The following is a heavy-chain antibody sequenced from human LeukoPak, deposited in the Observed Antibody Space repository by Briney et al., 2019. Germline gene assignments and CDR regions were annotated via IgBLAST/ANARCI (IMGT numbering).Heavy chain of an antibody. D-gene: IGHD6-13*01. CDR3: VRAIKAGYSSSGEAYYFDY. CDR1: GGSISSYY. J-gene: IGHJ4*02. V-gene: IGHV4-4*07. Sequence: SETLSLTCTVSGGSISSYYWSWIRQPAGKGLEWIGRIYTSGSTNYNPSLKSRVTMSVDTSKNQFSLKLSSVTAADTAVYYCVRAIKAGYSSSGEAYYFDYWGQGILVTVFS. CDR2: IYTSGST.